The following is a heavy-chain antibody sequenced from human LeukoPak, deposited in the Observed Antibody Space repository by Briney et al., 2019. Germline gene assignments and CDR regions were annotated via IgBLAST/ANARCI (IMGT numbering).Heavy chain of an antibody. Sequence: GASVTVSCKASGYPFTKWEINWVRQAAGQGLEWLGWVHPDNGNTYYAQRFRGRVTMSRDTSTTTAYMELSGLRSNDTAVYFCATGPRNDLWGQGTLVTVSS. J-gene: IGHJ5*02. V-gene: IGHV1-8*01. CDR2: VHPDNGNT. CDR1: GYPFTKWE. D-gene: IGHD1-14*01. CDR3: ATGPRNDL.